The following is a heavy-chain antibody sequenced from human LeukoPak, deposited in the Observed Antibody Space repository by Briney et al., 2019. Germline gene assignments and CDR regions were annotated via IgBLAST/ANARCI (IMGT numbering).Heavy chain of an antibody. V-gene: IGHV1-18*01. CDR3: ARAIRGDSGYDQGNYYYYYMGV. J-gene: IGHJ6*03. D-gene: IGHD5-12*01. CDR1: GYTFTSYG. Sequence: ASVKVSCKAAGYTFTSYGISWVRQAPGQGLEWMGWISAHNGYTNYAQKLQGRVTMTTDTSTSTAYMELRSLRSDDTAVYYCARAIRGDSGYDQGNYYYYYMGVWGKGTTVTVSS. CDR2: ISAHNGYT.